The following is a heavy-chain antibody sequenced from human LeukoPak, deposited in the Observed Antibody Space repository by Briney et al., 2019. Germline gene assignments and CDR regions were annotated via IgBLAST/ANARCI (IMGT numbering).Heavy chain of an antibody. Sequence: GGSLRLSCTVSGFTVSSNSMSWVRQAPGKGLEWVSFIYSGGNTRYSDSVKGRFTISRDNAKNSLYLQMNSLRAEDTAVYYCARVDIVVVPAAHPLDYWGQGTLVTVSS. CDR2: IYSGGNT. D-gene: IGHD2-2*01. CDR1: GFTVSSNS. CDR3: ARVDIVVVPAAHPLDY. J-gene: IGHJ4*02. V-gene: IGHV3-53*01.